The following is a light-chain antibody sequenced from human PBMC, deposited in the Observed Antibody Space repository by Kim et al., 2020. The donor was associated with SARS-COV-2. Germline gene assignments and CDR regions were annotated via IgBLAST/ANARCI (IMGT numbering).Light chain of an antibody. CDR1: SGSIARNY. CDR2: EDN. CDR3: QSYDSSNHGV. V-gene: IGLV6-57*03. Sequence: KPVTIACTRSSGSIARNYVQWYQQRPGSAPTTVIYEDNQRPSGVPDRFSGSIDSSSNSASLTISRLKTEDEADYYCQSYDSSNHGVFGGGTQLTVL. J-gene: IGLJ3*02.